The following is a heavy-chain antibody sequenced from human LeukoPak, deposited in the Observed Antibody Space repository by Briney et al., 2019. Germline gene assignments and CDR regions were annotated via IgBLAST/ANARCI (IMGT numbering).Heavy chain of an antibody. CDR1: SGSISSYY. D-gene: IGHD3-16*02. CDR3: AREGVGGSYRY. V-gene: IGHV4-59*12. CDR2: IYYSGST. Sequence: SETLSLTCTVSSGSISSYYWSWVRQPPGKGLEWVGSIYYSGSTNYNPYLKSRVTISVDTSKNQFSLKLSSVTAADTAVYCCAREGVGGSYRYWGQGTLVTVSS. J-gene: IGHJ4*02.